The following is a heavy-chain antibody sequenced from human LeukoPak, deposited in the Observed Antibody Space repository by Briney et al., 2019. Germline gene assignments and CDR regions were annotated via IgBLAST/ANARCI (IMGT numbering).Heavy chain of an antibody. Sequence: SSETLSLTCTVSGGSFSGYYWSWIRQTPGKGLEWIGYIYSSGTTNYNRSLQSRVTISLDPPKNQFSLSVTSVTAADTAMYCARRISSWNVYIDKWGQGIQVTVSS. CDR1: GGSFSGYY. V-gene: IGHV4-59*12. CDR2: IYSSGTT. D-gene: IGHD1-1*01. J-gene: IGHJ4*02. CDR3: ARRISSWNVYIDK.